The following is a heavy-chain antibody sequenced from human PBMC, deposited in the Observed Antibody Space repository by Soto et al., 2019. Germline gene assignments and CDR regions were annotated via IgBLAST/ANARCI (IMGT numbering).Heavy chain of an antibody. CDR3: ARSQQTTVTSPLADP. J-gene: IGHJ5*02. Sequence: QVQLVESGGGVVQPGRSLRLSCAASGFTFSSYAMHWVRQTPGKGLEWVTVISYDGNNKYYADSVKGRFTISRDNSKNTLYLQVKSLRTEDTGVYYCARSQQTTVTSPLADPWGQGTLVTVSS. V-gene: IGHV3-30-3*01. CDR2: ISYDGNNK. CDR1: GFTFSSYA. D-gene: IGHD4-17*01.